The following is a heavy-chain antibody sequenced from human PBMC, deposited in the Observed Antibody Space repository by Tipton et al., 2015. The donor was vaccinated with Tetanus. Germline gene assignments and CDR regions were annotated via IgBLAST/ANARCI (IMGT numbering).Heavy chain of an antibody. Sequence: QVQLVQSGDEVKRPGASVKVSCKASGYTFTSYGINWVRQAPGQGLEWMGWVSAYNGRTNYAQKVRDRVTMTTDTSTSTAYMELRSLRSDDPALYYCARDVRAEMGFDYWGRGTRVTVSS. J-gene: IGHJ4*02. CDR3: ARDVRAEMGFDY. CDR1: GYTFTSYG. CDR2: VSAYNGRT. V-gene: IGHV1-18*01. D-gene: IGHD1-26*01.